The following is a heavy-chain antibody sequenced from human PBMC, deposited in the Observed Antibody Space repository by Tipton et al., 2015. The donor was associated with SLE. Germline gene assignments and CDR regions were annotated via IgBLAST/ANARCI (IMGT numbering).Heavy chain of an antibody. CDR2: IYTSGST. Sequence: GLVKPSETLSLTCTVSGGSISSYYWSWIRQPPGKGLEWIGYIYTSGSTNYNPSLKSRVTISVDTSKNQFSLKLSSVTAADTAVYYCARGYDTWYFDYWGQGTLVTVSS. D-gene: IGHD3-9*01. V-gene: IGHV4-4*08. CDR3: ARGYDTWYFDY. J-gene: IGHJ4*02. CDR1: GGSISSYY.